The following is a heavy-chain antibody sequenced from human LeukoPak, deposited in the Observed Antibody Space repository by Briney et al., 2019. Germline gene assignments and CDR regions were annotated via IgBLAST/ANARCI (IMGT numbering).Heavy chain of an antibody. Sequence: PSETLSLTCAVYGGSFSGYYWSWIRQPPGKGLEWIAYISDMGSINYNPSLKSRVTISLETSKNQFSLKLSSVTAADTAVYYCAGHHPRNTVDFWGQGTLATVSS. V-gene: IGHV4-59*08. CDR3: AGHHPRNTVDF. CDR1: GGSFSGYY. CDR2: ISDMGSI. J-gene: IGHJ4*02. D-gene: IGHD2/OR15-2a*01.